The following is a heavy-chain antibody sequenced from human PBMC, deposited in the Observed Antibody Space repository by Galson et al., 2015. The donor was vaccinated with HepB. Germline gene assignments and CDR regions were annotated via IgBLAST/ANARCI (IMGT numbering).Heavy chain of an antibody. J-gene: IGHJ5*02. CDR1: GYTFTGYY. Sequence: SVKVSCKASGYTFTGYYMHWVRQAPGQGLEWMGRINPNSGGTNYAQKFQGRVTMTRDTSISTAYMELSRLRSDDTAVYYCARDSGNRWLLRFRFDPWGQGTLVTVSS. D-gene: IGHD4-23*01. CDR2: INPNSGGT. V-gene: IGHV1-2*06. CDR3: ARDSGNRWLLRFRFDP.